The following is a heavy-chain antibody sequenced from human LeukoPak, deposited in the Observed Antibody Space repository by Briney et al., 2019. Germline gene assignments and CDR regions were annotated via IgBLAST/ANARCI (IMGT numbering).Heavy chain of an antibody. CDR3: ASSSAYYYFDY. CDR2: INHSGST. CDR1: GGSFSGYY. J-gene: IGHJ4*02. V-gene: IGHV4-34*01. D-gene: IGHD3-22*01. Sequence: SETLSLTCAVYGGSFSGYYWHWSWIRQPSGKGLEWIGEINHSGSTNYNPSLKSRVTISLDTSKNQFSPKVSSVTAADTAVYYCASSSAYYYFDYWGQGTLVTVSS.